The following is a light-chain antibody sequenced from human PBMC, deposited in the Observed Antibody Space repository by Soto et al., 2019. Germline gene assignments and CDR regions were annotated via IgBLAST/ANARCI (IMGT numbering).Light chain of an antibody. J-gene: IGKJ2*01. Sequence: EIAMTQSPATLSVSPGERATLSCRASQSVSSNLAWYQQKPGQAPRLLIYGASTTATGIPARFSGSGSGTEFTLTISSLQSEDFAVYYCQQYNNWLTFGQGTKLEIK. V-gene: IGKV3-15*01. CDR3: QQYNNWLT. CDR1: QSVSSN. CDR2: GAS.